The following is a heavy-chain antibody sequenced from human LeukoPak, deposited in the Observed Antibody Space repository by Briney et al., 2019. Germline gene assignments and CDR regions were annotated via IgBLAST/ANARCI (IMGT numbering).Heavy chain of an antibody. CDR3: ARLHGYSYVIDY. CDR2: IYHSGST. CDR1: GDSISSSSSY. D-gene: IGHD5-18*01. J-gene: IGHJ4*02. Sequence: PSETLSLTCTVSGDSISSSSSYWGWIRQPPGEGLEWIGSIYHSGSTNYNPSLKSRVTISVDKSKNQFSLKLSSVTAADTAVYYCARLHGYSYVIDYWGQGTLVTVSS. V-gene: IGHV4-39*07.